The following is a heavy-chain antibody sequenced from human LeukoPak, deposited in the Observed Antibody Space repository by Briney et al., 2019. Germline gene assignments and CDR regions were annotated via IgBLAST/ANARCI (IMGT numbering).Heavy chain of an antibody. CDR3: AREGYSYGYDY. D-gene: IGHD5-18*01. Sequence: SETLSPTCTVSGGSISSGSYYWSWIRQPAGKGLEWIGRIYTSGSTNYNPSLKSRVTISVDTSKNQFSLKLSSVTAADTAVYYCAREGYSYGYDYWGQGTLVTVSS. J-gene: IGHJ4*02. CDR2: IYTSGST. V-gene: IGHV4-61*02. CDR1: GGSISSGSYY.